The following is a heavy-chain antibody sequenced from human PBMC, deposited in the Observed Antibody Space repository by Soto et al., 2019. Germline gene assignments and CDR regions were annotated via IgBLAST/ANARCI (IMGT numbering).Heavy chain of an antibody. V-gene: IGHV3-23*01. Sequence: EGQLLESGGGLVQPGGSLRLSCVASGFTFKNFAMTWVRQAPGKGMEWVSAIGGSGSSANYADSVKGRFTVSRDDSKSTLYLQMSGLRVDDTALYYCAKDAVAYNGEWDWFELWGQGTLVTVSS. CDR3: AKDAVAYNGEWDWFEL. CDR1: GFTFKNFA. J-gene: IGHJ5*02. CDR2: IGGSGSSA. D-gene: IGHD3-10*01.